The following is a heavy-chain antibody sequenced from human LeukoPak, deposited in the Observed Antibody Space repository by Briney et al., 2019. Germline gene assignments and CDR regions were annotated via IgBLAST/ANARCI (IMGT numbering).Heavy chain of an antibody. Sequence: PGGSLRLSCAASGLTFSSYGMTWVRQAPGKGLDWVSAIRGSDGSTYYADSVKGRFTTSRDNSKNTLYLQMNSLRVEDTAVYCCATLSGPGETLDFWGQGTLVTVSS. CDR3: ATLSGPGETLDF. CDR2: IRGSDGST. J-gene: IGHJ4*02. V-gene: IGHV3-23*01. CDR1: GLTFSSYG. D-gene: IGHD3-16*01.